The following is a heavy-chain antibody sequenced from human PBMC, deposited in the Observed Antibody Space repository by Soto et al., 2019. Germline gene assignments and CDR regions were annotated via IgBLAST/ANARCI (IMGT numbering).Heavy chain of an antibody. J-gene: IGHJ4*02. CDR2: IRSKANSYAT. CDR1: GFTFSGSA. V-gene: IGHV3-73*01. CDR3: TMPTVTTWGY. Sequence: EVQLVETGGGLVQPGGSLKLSCAASGFTFSGSAMHWVRQASGKGLEWVGRIRSKANSYATAYAASVKGRFTISRDDSKNTAYLQMNSLKTEDTAVYSCTMPTVTTWGYWGQGTLVTVSS. D-gene: IGHD4-17*01.